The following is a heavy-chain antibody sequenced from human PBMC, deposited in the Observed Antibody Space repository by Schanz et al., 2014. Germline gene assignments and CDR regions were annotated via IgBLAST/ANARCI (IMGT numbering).Heavy chain of an antibody. Sequence: VQLVESGGGLVKPGGSLRLSCAASGFTFSTYYMNWVRQAPGKGLDWVSAISGSGSSTYYADSVKGRFTISRDNSKNTLYLQMNSLRAEDTAVYYCARKGMPPIWSGYPYFFDFWGQGTLVTVSS. D-gene: IGHD3-3*01. CDR3: ARKGMPPIWSGYPYFFDF. CDR1: GFTFSTYY. CDR2: ISGSGSST. V-gene: IGHV3-23*04. J-gene: IGHJ4*02.